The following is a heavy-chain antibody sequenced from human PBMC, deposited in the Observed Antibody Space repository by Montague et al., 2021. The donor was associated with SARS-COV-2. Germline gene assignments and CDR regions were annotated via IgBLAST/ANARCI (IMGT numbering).Heavy chain of an antibody. CDR3: TRGPYSGPFDL. V-gene: IGHV3-30*03. Sequence: SLRLSCATSGFNFRTYAMHWVRQAPGRGLQWVALISYDGIRTYYADSVLGRFTISRDNSKDTLYMEIHSLKVDDTGVYYCTRGPYSGPFDLWGQGTPVTVSS. J-gene: IGHJ4*02. CDR2: ISYDGIRT. D-gene: IGHD5-12*01. CDR1: GFNFRTYA.